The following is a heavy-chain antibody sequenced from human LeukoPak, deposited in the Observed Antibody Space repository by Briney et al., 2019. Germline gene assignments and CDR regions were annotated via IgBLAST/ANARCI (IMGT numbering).Heavy chain of an antibody. CDR3: AKGGATVIDY. D-gene: IGHD4-17*01. CDR2: SSSDGNST. J-gene: IGHJ4*02. CDR1: VFTFINYW. Sequence: GGALRLSCAASVFTFINYWRHGVRQAPGRGVVWDYGSSSDGNSTTVADSVKGRFTISRDNAKNTLYLQMNRLRAEDTAVYYCAKGGATVIDYWGQGTLVTVSS. V-gene: IGHV3-74*01.